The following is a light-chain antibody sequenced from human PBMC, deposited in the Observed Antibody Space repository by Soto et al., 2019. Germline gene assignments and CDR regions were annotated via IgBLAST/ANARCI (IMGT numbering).Light chain of an antibody. CDR2: LGS. CDR1: QSLLHSNGYNY. J-gene: IGKJ4*01. Sequence: DIVMTQSPLSLPVTPGEPASISCRSSQSLLHSNGYNYLDWYLQKPGQSPQLLIYLGSNRASGVPDRFSGSGSGTDFTPKISRVEAEDVGVYYCMQALQTLFGGGTKVEIK. V-gene: IGKV2-28*01. CDR3: MQALQTL.